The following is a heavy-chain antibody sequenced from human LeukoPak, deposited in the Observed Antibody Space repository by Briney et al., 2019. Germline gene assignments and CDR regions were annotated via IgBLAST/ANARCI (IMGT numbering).Heavy chain of an antibody. CDR2: IRYDGITK. D-gene: IGHD3-9*01. J-gene: IGHJ6*03. CDR3: AKTGSRGGTFRPSYYYYYMDA. V-gene: IGHV3-30*02. Sequence: GGSLRLSCTASGFTFSNHGMHWVRQAPGKGLEWVAFIRYDGITKYYADSVKGRFTISRDNSKNTLYLQMNSLRPEDTAVYYCAKTGSRGGTFRPSYYYYYMDAWGEGTTVTISS. CDR1: GFTFSNHG.